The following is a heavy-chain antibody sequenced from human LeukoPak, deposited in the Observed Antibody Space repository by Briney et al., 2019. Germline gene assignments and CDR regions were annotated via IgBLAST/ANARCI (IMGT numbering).Heavy chain of an antibody. D-gene: IGHD3-10*01. J-gene: IGHJ4*02. V-gene: IGHV3-21*01. Sequence: GGSLRLSCAASGFTFSSYSMNWVRQAPGKGLEWVSSISSSSSYIYYADSVKGRFTISRDNAKNSLYLQMNGLGAEDTAVYYCARDQSITMVRGITRAPPKYWGQGTLVTVSS. CDR1: GFTFSSYS. CDR3: ARDQSITMVRGITRAPPKY. CDR2: ISSSSSYI.